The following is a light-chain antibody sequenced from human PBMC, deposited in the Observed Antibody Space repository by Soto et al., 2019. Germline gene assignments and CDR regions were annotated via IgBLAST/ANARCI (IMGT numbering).Light chain of an antibody. J-gene: IGKJ1*01. CDR3: LQYHTDWA. CDR2: AAS. CDR1: ESIDNW. V-gene: IGKV1-5*01. Sequence: DIQMTVAHGTRRASVRDTVTITCRASESIDNWLAWYQQKPGKAPKLLIFAASTLVRGVPSRFSGRGSGTEFTLTFGSLQADEYASFYCLQYHTDWAFGQGTKVDIK.